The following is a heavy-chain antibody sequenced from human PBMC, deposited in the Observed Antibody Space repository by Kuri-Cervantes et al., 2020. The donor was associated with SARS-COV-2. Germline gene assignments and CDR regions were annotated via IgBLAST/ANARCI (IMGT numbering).Heavy chain of an antibody. J-gene: IGHJ4*02. Sequence: GESLKISCAASGFTFSDYYMSWIRQAPGKGLEWVSYISSSSSYTNYADSVKGRFTISRDNAKNSLYLQMNSLRAEDTAVYYCARGLRGSSWYGYWGQGTLVTVSS. CDR2: ISSSSSYT. D-gene: IGHD6-13*01. CDR1: GFTFSDYY. CDR3: ARGLRGSSWYGY. V-gene: IGHV3-11*06.